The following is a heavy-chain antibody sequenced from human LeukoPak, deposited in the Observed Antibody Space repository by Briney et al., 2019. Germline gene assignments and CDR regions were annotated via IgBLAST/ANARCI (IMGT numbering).Heavy chain of an antibody. CDR2: INPNNGGT. D-gene: IGHD3-22*01. J-gene: IGHJ4*02. Sequence: ASVKVSCKDSGYTFTGYYMFWVRQAPGQGLEWMGWINPNNGGTNYAQKFQGRVTMTSDTSISTGYMELSSLRSDDTAVYYCATYFLDTSARDWGQGTLVTVSS. V-gene: IGHV1-2*02. CDR1: GYTFTGYY. CDR3: ATYFLDTSARD.